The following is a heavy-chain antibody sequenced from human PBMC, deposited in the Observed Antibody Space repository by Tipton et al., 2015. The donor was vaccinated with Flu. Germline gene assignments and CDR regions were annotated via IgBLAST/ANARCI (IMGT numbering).Heavy chain of an antibody. CDR1: GGSISSSSYY. D-gene: IGHD6-19*01. V-gene: IGHV4-39*01. CDR3: ARRVAVAAHFDY. J-gene: IGHJ4*02. CDR2: IYYSGST. Sequence: TLSLTCAVSGGSISSSSYYWGWIRQPPGKGLEWIGSIYYSGSTYYNPSLKSRVTISVDTSKNQFSLKLSSVTAADTAVYYCARRVAVAAHFDYWGQGTLVTVSS.